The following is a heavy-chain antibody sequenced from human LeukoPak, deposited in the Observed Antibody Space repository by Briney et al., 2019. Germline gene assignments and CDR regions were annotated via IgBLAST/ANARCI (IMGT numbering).Heavy chain of an antibody. CDR1: GFTFSSYW. Sequence: GGSLRLSCAASGFTFSSYWMHWVRQAPGQGLLWVSRIDTDGSRTGYADSVKGRFTISRDNAKNTLYLQMNNQRAEDTAVYYCTKDYGSGAYLDYWGQGTLVTVSS. CDR2: IDTDGSRT. D-gene: IGHD3-10*01. CDR3: TKDYGSGAYLDY. V-gene: IGHV3-74*01. J-gene: IGHJ4*02.